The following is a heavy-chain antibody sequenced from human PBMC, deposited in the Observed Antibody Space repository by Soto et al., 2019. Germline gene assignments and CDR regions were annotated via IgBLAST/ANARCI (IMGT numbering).Heavy chain of an antibody. J-gene: IGHJ5*02. CDR3: ARSTGMNYFDP. CDR1: GDSISSRSYY. D-gene: IGHD1-7*01. V-gene: IGHV4-39*01. Sequence: PSETVSLTCTVSGDSISSRSYYWGWIRQPPGKGLEWIGSIFYSGSTYFNPSLRSRVTISVDRSENQFSLKLITVTATGTAVYYCARSTGMNYFDPWGQGTLVTVSS. CDR2: IFYSGST.